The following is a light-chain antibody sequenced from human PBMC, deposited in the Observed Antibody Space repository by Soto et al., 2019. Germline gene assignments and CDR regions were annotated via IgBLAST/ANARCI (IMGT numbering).Light chain of an antibody. Sequence: DIQMTQSPSSLSASVGDRVTITCRASQGISNYLAWYQQKPGKVPKLLIYAASTLQSGVPSRFSGSGSGTDFTLTISSLQPEDVATYYCQKYNSAPSITFRQGTRLEIK. J-gene: IGKJ5*01. CDR2: AAS. V-gene: IGKV1-27*01. CDR3: QKYNSAPSIT. CDR1: QGISNY.